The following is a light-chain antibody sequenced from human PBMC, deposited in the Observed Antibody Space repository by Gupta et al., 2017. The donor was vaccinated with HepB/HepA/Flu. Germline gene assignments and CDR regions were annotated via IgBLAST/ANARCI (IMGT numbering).Light chain of an antibody. Sequence: SYVLTQPPSVSVDPGGTASIACGGNNIGSKRVHWYQQRPGQAPFLVMYFDSDRPSGIPERFSGSNSGNTATLTINRVEAEDEADYYCQVWDNNGNYVFGSGTKVTVL. CDR3: QVWDNNGNYV. CDR1: NIGSKR. J-gene: IGLJ1*01. CDR2: FDS. V-gene: IGLV3-21*04.